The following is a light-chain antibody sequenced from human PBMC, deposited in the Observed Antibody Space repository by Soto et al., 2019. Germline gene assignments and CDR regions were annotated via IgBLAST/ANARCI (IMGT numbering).Light chain of an antibody. CDR3: QQYSTYPWT. CDR1: QSISSW. V-gene: IGKV1-5*01. Sequence: DIQMTQSPSTLSASVGDRVTITCRASQSISSWLAWYQQKPGKAPKVLIFDASSLESGVPSRFSGSGSATEFTLTISSLQPDDFTTYYCQQYSTYPWTFGQGTKVEIK. J-gene: IGKJ1*01. CDR2: DAS.